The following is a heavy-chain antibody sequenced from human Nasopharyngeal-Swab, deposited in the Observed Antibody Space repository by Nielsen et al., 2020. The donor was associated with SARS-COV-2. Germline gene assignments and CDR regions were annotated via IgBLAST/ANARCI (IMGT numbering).Heavy chain of an antibody. D-gene: IGHD7-27*01. CDR1: GGSVSSGSYY. J-gene: IGHJ6*03. CDR3: ARDPLGYMDV. Sequence: GSLRLSCTVSGGSVSSGSYYWSWTRQPPGKGLEWIGNISYSGSTNYNPSLKSRVTISVDTSKNQFSLKVNSVTAADTAVYYCARDPLGYMDVWGKGTTVTVSS. V-gene: IGHV4-61*01. CDR2: ISYSGST.